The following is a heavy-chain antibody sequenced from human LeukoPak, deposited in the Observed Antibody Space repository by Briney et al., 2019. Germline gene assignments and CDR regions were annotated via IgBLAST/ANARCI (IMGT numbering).Heavy chain of an antibody. CDR1: GFTFSSYA. Sequence: GGSLRLSCAASGFTFSSYAMSWVRLAPGKGLEWISYISRTGNSIYYADSVKGRFTISRDSAKNSLYLQMNSLRAEDTAVYYCARGPYSSNWYVDYWGQGTLVTVAS. CDR3: ARGPYSSNWYVDY. CDR2: ISRTGNSI. D-gene: IGHD6-13*01. J-gene: IGHJ4*02. V-gene: IGHV3-48*03.